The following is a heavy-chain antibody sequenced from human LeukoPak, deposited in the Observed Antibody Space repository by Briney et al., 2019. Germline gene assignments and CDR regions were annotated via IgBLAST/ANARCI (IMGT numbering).Heavy chain of an antibody. J-gene: IGHJ4*02. CDR3: ASSYSGSHPIFDY. Sequence: SETLSLTCNVSGGSISSYSWSWIRQPAGKGLEWIGRIYTSGSTNYNPSLKSRVTMSVDTSKNQFSLKLSSVTAADTAVYYCASSYSGSHPIFDYWGQGTLVTVSS. V-gene: IGHV4-4*07. CDR2: IYTSGST. D-gene: IGHD1-26*01. CDR1: GGSISSYS.